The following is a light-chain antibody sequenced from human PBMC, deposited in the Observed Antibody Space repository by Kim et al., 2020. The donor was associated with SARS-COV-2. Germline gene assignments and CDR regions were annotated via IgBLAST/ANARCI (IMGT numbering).Light chain of an antibody. CDR2: DRN. Sequence: GQTGRITCQGDSLRNYYATWCQQKPGQAPVLVIYDRNTRPSGIPDRFSGSRSGNTASLTITGAQAEDEADYYCNSRDSSGDHSWVFGGGTQLTVL. CDR1: SLRNYY. V-gene: IGLV3-19*01. J-gene: IGLJ3*02. CDR3: NSRDSSGDHSWV.